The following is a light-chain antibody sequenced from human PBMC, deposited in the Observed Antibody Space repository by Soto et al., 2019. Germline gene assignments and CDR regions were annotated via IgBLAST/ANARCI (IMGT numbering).Light chain of an antibody. CDR1: QSISSTF. Sequence: EIVMTQSPGTLSVSPGEGATLSCRASQSISSTFAWYQQQHGQAPRLLIYGASSRATSLADRFSSGGAARDFPTIISRLEPEDVAEYYCQQYGSSPSTFGQGTRLEIK. CDR3: QQYGSSPST. J-gene: IGKJ5*01. V-gene: IGKV3-20*01. CDR2: GAS.